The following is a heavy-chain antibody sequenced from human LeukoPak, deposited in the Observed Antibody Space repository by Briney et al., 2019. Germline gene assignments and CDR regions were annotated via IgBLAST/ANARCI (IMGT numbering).Heavy chain of an antibody. Sequence: SETLSLTCSVSGYSISGGYYWGWIRQPPGKGLEWIGTIYYSGSTYYNPSLKSRVTISVDTSKNQFSLKLSSVTAADTAVYYCARDRAVRGVYYYYYYMDVWGKGTTVTISS. J-gene: IGHJ6*03. V-gene: IGHV4-38-2*02. CDR3: ARDRAVRGVYYYYYYMDV. CDR2: IYYSGST. CDR1: GYSISGGYY. D-gene: IGHD3-10*01.